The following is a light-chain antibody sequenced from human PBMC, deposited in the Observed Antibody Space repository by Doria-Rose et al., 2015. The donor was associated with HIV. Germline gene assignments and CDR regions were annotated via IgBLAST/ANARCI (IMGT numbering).Light chain of an antibody. Sequence: TQSPGTLSLSPGGRATLSSRASQRFSSTYLAWYQQNPGQAPSLLIYDGSTRATGIPDRFSASGSRTDFTLTINRLEPEDFALYYCHQYGTSWTFGQGTTVEI. CDR3: HQYGTSWT. CDR2: DGS. J-gene: IGKJ1*01. CDR1: QRFSSTY. V-gene: IGKV3-20*01.